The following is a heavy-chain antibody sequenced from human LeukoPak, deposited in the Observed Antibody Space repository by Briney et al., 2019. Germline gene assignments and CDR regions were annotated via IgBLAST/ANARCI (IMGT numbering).Heavy chain of an antibody. CDR1: GFTFSSYG. V-gene: IGHV3-23*01. J-gene: IGHJ4*02. CDR2: ISGSGGST. Sequence: GGTLRLSCAASGFTFSSYGMSWVRQAPGKGLEWVSAISGSGGSTYYADSVKGRFTISRDNSKNTLYLQMNSLRAEDTAVYYCAKDSQDLMITFGGVMFDYWGQGTLVTVSS. CDR3: AKDSQDLMITFGGVMFDY. D-gene: IGHD3-16*01.